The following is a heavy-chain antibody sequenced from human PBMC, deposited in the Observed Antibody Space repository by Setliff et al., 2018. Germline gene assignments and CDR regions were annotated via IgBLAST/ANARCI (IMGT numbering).Heavy chain of an antibody. J-gene: IGHJ4*02. CDR1: GGFINNGDYN. CDR3: ARMPANPGYYSTSLYYFDY. CDR2: LYYSGST. D-gene: IGHD3-22*01. V-gene: IGHV4-39*01. Sequence: SETLSLTCTVSGGFINNGDYNWGWVRQPPGEGLECVGSLYYSGSTYCNPSLKSRVTISVDTSKTQFSLNLRFVTAADTAVYYCARMPANPGYYSTSLYYFDYWGPGTLVTVSS.